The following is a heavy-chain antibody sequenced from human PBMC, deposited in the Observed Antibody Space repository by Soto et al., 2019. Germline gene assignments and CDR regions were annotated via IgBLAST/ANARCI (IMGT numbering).Heavy chain of an antibody. Sequence: HVQLVQSGAEVKKPGSSVKVSCKASGDTFSNYAISWVRQAPGQGLEWMGGIIPIFRTTDYAQNFQGRVTITADESTSTAYMELSSLRSEDTALYFCARDMIPAAPAYKYYAMDVWGQGTPVTVSS. V-gene: IGHV1-69*01. D-gene: IGHD2-2*01. CDR2: IIPIFRTT. CDR1: GDTFSNYA. J-gene: IGHJ6*02. CDR3: ARDMIPAAPAYKYYAMDV.